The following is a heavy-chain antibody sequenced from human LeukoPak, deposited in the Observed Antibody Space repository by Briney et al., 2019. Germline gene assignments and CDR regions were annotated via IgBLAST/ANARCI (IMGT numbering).Heavy chain of an antibody. CDR3: ARGSSSSWYPLDL. V-gene: IGHV4-38-2*02. CDR1: GYSISSGYY. D-gene: IGHD6-13*01. CDR2: ISHSGST. J-gene: IGHJ2*01. Sequence: SETLSLTCTVSGYSISSGYYWGWIRQPPGKGLEWIGSISHSGSTYYKPSLKSRVTISVDTSKNQFSLKLRSVTAADTAVYYCARGSSSSWYPLDLWGRGTLVTVSS.